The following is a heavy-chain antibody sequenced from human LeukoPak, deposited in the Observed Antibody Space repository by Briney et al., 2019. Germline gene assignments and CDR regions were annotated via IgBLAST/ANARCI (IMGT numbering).Heavy chain of an antibody. Sequence: AETLSLTCTVSGGSISSGSYYWGWIRQPPEKGLEWIGGISYSGTTYYNPSLKSRVTISVDTSKNQFSLKLSSATAADTAVYYCARPLRSTTGNDAFDIWGQGTMVTVSS. D-gene: IGHD1-1*01. CDR2: ISYSGTT. CDR1: GGSISSGSYY. V-gene: IGHV4-39*01. J-gene: IGHJ3*02. CDR3: ARPLRSTTGNDAFDI.